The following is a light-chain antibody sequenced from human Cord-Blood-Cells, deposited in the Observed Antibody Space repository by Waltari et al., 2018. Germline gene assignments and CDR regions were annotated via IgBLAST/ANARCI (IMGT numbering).Light chain of an antibody. Sequence: SYELTQPPSVSVSPGQTASITCSGDKWGDKYACWYQQKPGQSPVLVIYQDSKRPSGIPARFSVSNSGNTATLTISGTQAMDEADYYCQAWDSSTVVFGGGTKLTVL. V-gene: IGLV3-1*01. CDR2: QDS. J-gene: IGLJ2*01. CDR3: QAWDSSTVV. CDR1: KWGDKY.